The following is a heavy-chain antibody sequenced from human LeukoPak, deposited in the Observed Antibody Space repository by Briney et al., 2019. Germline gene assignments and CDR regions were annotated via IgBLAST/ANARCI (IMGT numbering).Heavy chain of an antibody. D-gene: IGHD3-10*01. J-gene: IGHJ3*02. V-gene: IGHV3-23*01. CDR3: ARNTGSYYVYTTFDI. CDR1: GFTFSSYA. CDR2: ISGSGGST. Sequence: GGSLRLSCAASGFTFSSYAMNWVRQAPGKGLEWVSAISGSGGSTDCADSVRGRFTISRDNSRNTLYLQMNSLRAEDTAVYYCARNTGSYYVYTTFDIWGQGTMVTVSS.